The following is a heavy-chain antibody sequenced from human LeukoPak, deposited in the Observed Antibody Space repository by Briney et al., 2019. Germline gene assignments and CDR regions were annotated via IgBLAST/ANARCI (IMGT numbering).Heavy chain of an antibody. CDR2: ISAYNDNT. J-gene: IGHJ3*02. V-gene: IGHV1-18*01. Sequence: GASVKVSCKASGYTFTNYGMTWVRQAPGQGLEWMGWISAYNDNTNYAQKLQGRVTMTTDTSTSTAYMELRSLRSDDTAVYYCARSGGELSDAFDIWGQGTMVTVSS. CDR1: GYTFTNYG. D-gene: IGHD3-16*01. CDR3: ARSGGELSDAFDI.